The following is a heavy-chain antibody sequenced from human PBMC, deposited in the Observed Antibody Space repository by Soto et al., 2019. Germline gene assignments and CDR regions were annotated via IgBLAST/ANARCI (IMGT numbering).Heavy chain of an antibody. CDR3: ARALGRTMIVVV. Sequence: SQTLALTCAISGDSVSSNSAAWNWIRQSPSRGLEWLGRTYYRSKWYNDDAVSVKSRITINPDTSKNQFSLQLNSVTPKDTAVYYCARALGRTMIVVVWGQETLVTVSS. CDR1: GDSVSSNSAA. V-gene: IGHV6-1*01. D-gene: IGHD3-22*01. CDR2: TYYRSKWYN. J-gene: IGHJ4*02.